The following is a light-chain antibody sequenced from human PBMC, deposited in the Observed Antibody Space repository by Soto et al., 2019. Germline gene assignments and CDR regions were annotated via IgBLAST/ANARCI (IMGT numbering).Light chain of an antibody. Sequence: DLQLTQSPSFLSASVGDRVSITCRASEDISSYLAWYQRKPGKAPKLLISGASTLQSGVPSSFSGSGSGTEFTLTISSLQPEDFATYYCQQVKRSPLTFGGGTKVEIK. CDR2: GAS. J-gene: IGKJ4*01. CDR1: EDISSY. CDR3: QQVKRSPLT. V-gene: IGKV1-9*01.